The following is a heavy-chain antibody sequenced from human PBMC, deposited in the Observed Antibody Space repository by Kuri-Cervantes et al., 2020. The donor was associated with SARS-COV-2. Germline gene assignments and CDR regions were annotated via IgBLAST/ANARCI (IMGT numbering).Heavy chain of an antibody. CDR2: ISAYNGNT. CDR3: ASSLAALRGPFDY. D-gene: IGHD6-13*01. Sequence: ASVKVSCKASGYTFTSYGISWVRQAPGQGLEWMGWISAYNGNTNYAQKLQGRVTMTTDTSTSTAYMELRSLSSEDPAVYYCASSLAALRGPFDYWGQGTLVTVSS. CDR1: GYTFTSYG. J-gene: IGHJ4*02. V-gene: IGHV1-18*01.